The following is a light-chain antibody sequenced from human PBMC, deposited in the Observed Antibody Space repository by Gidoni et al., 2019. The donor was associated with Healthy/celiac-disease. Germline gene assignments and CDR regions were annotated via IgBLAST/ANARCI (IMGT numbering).Light chain of an antibody. V-gene: IGLV2-14*01. CDR2: EVS. J-gene: IGLJ2*01. CDR3: SSYTSSSTT. CDR1: SSDVGGYNY. Sequence: QSALTQPAPVSGSPGQSITISCTGTSSDVGGYNYVSWYQQHPGKAPKLMIYEVSNRPSGVSNRFSGSKSGNTASLTISGLQAEDEADYCCSSYTSSSTTFGGGTKLTVL.